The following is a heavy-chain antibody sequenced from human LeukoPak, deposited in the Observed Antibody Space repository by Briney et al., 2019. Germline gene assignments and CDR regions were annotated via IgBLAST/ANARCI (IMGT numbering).Heavy chain of an antibody. J-gene: IGHJ4*02. CDR1: GGTFSSYA. Sequence: SVKVSCKASGGTFSSYAISWVRQAPGQGLEWMGRIIPILGIANYAQKFQGRVTTTADKSTSTAYIELSSLRSEDTAVYYCAREVSSEDSSGYYLDYWGQGTLVTVSS. CDR3: AREVSSEDSSGYYLDY. D-gene: IGHD3-22*01. CDR2: IIPILGIA. V-gene: IGHV1-69*04.